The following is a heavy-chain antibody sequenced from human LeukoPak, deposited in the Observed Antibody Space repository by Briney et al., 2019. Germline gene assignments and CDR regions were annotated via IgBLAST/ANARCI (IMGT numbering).Heavy chain of an antibody. CDR1: GGTFSSYA. CDR3: ARGADTAMVLDY. D-gene: IGHD5-18*01. V-gene: IGHV1-69*05. CDR2: IIPIFGTA. Sequence: SVKVSCKASGGTFSSYAISWVRQAPGQGLEWMGGIIPIFGTANYAQKFQGRVTITTDESTSTAYMQLNSLRSEDTAVYYCARGADTAMVLDYWGQGTLVTVSS. J-gene: IGHJ4*02.